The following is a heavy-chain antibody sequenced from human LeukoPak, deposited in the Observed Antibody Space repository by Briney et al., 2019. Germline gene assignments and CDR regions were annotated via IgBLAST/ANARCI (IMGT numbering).Heavy chain of an antibody. D-gene: IGHD4-17*01. V-gene: IGHV3-48*03. CDR1: GFTFSSYE. Sequence: GGSLRLSCAASGFTFSSYEMNWVRQAPGKGLEWVSYISSSGSTIYYADSVKGRFTISRDNAKNSLYLQMNSLRAEDTAVYYCARDLVDYGDYGRYFDYWGQGTLVTVSS. CDR2: ISSSGSTI. J-gene: IGHJ4*02. CDR3: ARDLVDYGDYGRYFDY.